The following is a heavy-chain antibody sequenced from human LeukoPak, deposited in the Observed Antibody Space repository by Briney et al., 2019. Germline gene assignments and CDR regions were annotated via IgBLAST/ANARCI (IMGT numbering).Heavy chain of an antibody. Sequence: GGSLRLSCAASGFTFSSYWMHWVRQAPGKGLVWVSRINSDGSSTNYADSVKGRFTISRDNAKNTLYLQMNSLRVEDTAVYYCARERLELPSYYYGMDVWGQGTTVTVSS. CDR3: ARERLELPSYYYGMDV. CDR2: INSDGSST. J-gene: IGHJ6*02. CDR1: GFTFSSYW. V-gene: IGHV3-74*01. D-gene: IGHD1-7*01.